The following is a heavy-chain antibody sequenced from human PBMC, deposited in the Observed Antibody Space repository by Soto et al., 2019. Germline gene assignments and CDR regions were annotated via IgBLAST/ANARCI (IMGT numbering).Heavy chain of an antibody. CDR3: ARLPGITTSRRDY. J-gene: IGHJ4*02. V-gene: IGHV4-39*01. Sequence: TSETLSLTCSASGGSISSPTYYWGWIRQPPGKGLEWIGSIYYSGSTYYSPSLKSRVTISVDTSKNQFSLKVSSVTAADTAVYYCARLPGITTSRRDYWGQGTLVTVSS. CDR2: IYYSGST. D-gene: IGHD1-1*01. CDR1: GGSISSPTYY.